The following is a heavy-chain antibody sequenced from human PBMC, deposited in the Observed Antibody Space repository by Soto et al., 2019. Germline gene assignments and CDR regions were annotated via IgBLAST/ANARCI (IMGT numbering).Heavy chain of an antibody. CDR3: ARSAVMGSGWSYYYYYGMDV. V-gene: IGHV5-51*01. CDR1: GYSFTSYW. CDR2: IYPGDSDT. Sequence: GESLKISCKGSGYSFTSYWIGWVRQMPGKGLEWMGFIYPGDSDTRYSSSFQGQVTISADKSISTAYLQWSSLKASDTAMYYCARSAVMGSGWSYYYYYGMDVWGQGTTVTVSS. D-gene: IGHD6-19*01. J-gene: IGHJ6*02.